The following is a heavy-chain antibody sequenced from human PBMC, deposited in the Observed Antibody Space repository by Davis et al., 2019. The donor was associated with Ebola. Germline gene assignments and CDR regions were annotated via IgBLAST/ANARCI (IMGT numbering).Heavy chain of an antibody. D-gene: IGHD2-15*01. J-gene: IGHJ4*02. CDR3: ARGYCSGGSCYSVSSDDYGDYRRGPFDY. CDR2: INHSGST. CDR1: GGSFSGYY. Sequence: PSETLSLTCAVYGGSFSGYYWSWIRQPPGKGLEWIGEINHSGSTNYNPSLKSRVTISVDTSKNQFSLKLSSVTAADTAVYYCARGYCSGGSCYSVSSDDYGDYRRGPFDYWGQGTLVTVSS. V-gene: IGHV4-34*01.